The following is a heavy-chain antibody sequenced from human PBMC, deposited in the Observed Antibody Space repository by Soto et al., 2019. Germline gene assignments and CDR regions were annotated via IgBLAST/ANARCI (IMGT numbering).Heavy chain of an antibody. V-gene: IGHV3-30-3*01. J-gene: IGHJ5*02. Sequence: QVQLVESGGGVVQPGRSLRLSWAASGFPFSTYALHGIRQAPGKGLEGVAVISYHGLTTYYADPVQGRFTISRDNSENALYLQTNSMRAEDTAVYYCATDPRVLTPEDYCLDPGGQGTRLTVSS. CDR3: ATDPRVLTPEDYCLDP. CDR2: ISYHGLTT. CDR1: GFPFSTYA.